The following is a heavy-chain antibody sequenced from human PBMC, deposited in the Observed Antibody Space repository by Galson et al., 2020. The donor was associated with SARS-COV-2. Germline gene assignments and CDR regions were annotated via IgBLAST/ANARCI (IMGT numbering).Heavy chain of an antibody. J-gene: IGHJ6*02. D-gene: IGHD3-9*01. CDR1: GFTFDDYA. CDR3: AKDPSLDILTGANFYNYGMDV. Sequence: GGSLRLSCAASGFTFDDYAMHWVRQAPGKGLEWVSGLSWNSAYIGYADSVKGRFTISRDNAKNSLYLQMNSLRAEDTALYYCAKDPSLDILTGANFYNYGMDVWGQGTTVTVSS. V-gene: IGHV3-9*01. CDR2: LSWNSAYI.